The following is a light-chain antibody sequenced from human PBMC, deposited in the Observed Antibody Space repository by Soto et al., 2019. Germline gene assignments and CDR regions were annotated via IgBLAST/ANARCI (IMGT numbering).Light chain of an antibody. CDR2: KAS. CDR3: QQYNSYSGM. CDR1: QTIDSW. V-gene: IGKV1-5*03. Sequence: DIQMTQSPSTLSASVGDRVTITCRASQTIDSWLAWYQQRPGKPPNLLIYKASTLKSGVPSRFSGSGSGTEFTLTISGLQPDDFASYYCQQYNSYSGMFGQGTKVDIK. J-gene: IGKJ1*01.